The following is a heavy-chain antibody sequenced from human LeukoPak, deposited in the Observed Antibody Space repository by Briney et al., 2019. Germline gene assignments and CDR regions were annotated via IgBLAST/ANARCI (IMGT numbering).Heavy chain of an antibody. D-gene: IGHD3-22*01. CDR1: GFTFSSYS. J-gene: IGHJ4*02. Sequence: GGSLRLYCAASGFTFSSYSMNWVRQAPGKGLEWVSSISSSSSYIYYADSVKGRFTISRDNAKNSLYLQMNSLRAEDTAVYYCARLYYYDSSGYEYFDYWGQGTLVTVSS. V-gene: IGHV3-21*01. CDR2: ISSSSSYI. CDR3: ARLYYYDSSGYEYFDY.